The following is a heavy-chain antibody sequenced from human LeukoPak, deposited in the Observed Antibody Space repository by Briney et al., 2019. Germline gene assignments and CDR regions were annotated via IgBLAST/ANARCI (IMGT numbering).Heavy chain of an antibody. Sequence: GESLKISCGGSGYSFTTYWIAWVRQMPGKGLEWMGIIYPGDSDPRYSPSFQGQVTISADKSINTAYLQWSSLKASDTVMYYCAGQPTVTTNFDYWGQGTLVTVSS. D-gene: IGHD4-17*01. CDR1: GYSFTTYW. CDR3: AGQPTVTTNFDY. J-gene: IGHJ4*02. CDR2: IYPGDSDP. V-gene: IGHV5-51*01.